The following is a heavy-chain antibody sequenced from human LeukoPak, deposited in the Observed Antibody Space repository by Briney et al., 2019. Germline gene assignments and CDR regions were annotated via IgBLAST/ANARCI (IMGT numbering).Heavy chain of an antibody. Sequence: PGGSLRLSCAASGCTFSSYWMSWVRQAPGKGLEWVANIKQDGSEKYYVDSVKGRFTISRDNAKNSLYLQMNSLTAEDTAVYYCARAIATMNNDYWGQGTLVTVSS. V-gene: IGHV3-7*01. CDR3: ARAIATMNNDY. D-gene: IGHD1-26*01. J-gene: IGHJ4*02. CDR1: GCTFSSYW. CDR2: IKQDGSEK.